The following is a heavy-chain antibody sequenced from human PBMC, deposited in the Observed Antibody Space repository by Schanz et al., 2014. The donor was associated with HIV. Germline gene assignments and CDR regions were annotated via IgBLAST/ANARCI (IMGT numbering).Heavy chain of an antibody. J-gene: IGHJ4*02. CDR2: ISYDGSNK. Sequence: QVQLVESGGGVVQPGRSLRLSCAASRFTFSSFGMHWVRQAPGKGLEWVAVISYDGSNKYYADSVKGRFTVSRENSKNTLYLQMNSLRAEDTAVYYCATAAVTDYSDNWGQGTLVTVSS. CDR1: RFTFSSFG. CDR3: ATAAVTDYSDN. D-gene: IGHD4-17*01. V-gene: IGHV3-30*03.